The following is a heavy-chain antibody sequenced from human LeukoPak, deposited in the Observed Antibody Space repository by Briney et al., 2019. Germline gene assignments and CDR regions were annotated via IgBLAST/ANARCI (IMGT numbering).Heavy chain of an antibody. CDR1: GGSISSYY. D-gene: IGHD1-26*01. CDR3: ARAPGAWYYFDY. CDR2: IYYSGST. V-gene: IGHV4-59*12. J-gene: IGHJ4*02. Sequence: SETLSLTCTVSGGSISSYYWSWIRQPPGKGLEWIGYIYYSGSTNYNPSLKSRVTMSVDTSKNQFSLKLSSVTAADTAVYYCARAPGAWYYFDYWGQGTLVTVSS.